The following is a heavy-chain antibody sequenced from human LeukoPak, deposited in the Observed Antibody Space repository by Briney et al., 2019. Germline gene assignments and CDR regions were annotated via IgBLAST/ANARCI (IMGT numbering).Heavy chain of an antibody. CDR3: ARTTRTPSMYYDFWSPIYYYYYYMDV. J-gene: IGHJ6*03. D-gene: IGHD3-3*01. CDR1: GGTFSSYA. Sequence: SVKVSCKASGGTFSSYAISWVRQAPGQGLEWMGGIIPIFGTANYAQKFQGRVTITADKSTSTACMELSSLRSEDTAVYYCARTTRTPSMYYDFWSPIYYYYYYMDVWGKGTTVTVSS. CDR2: IIPIFGTA. V-gene: IGHV1-69*06.